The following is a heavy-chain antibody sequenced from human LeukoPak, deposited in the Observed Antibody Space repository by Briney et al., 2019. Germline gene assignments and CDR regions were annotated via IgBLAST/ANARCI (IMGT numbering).Heavy chain of an antibody. J-gene: IGHJ6*03. CDR1: GFTVSSNY. D-gene: IGHD2-15*01. CDR2: IYSGGST. Sequence: PGGSLRLSCAASGFTVSSNYMSWVRQAPGKGLEWVSVIYSGGSTYYADSVKGRFTISRDNSKSTLYIQMNSLRAEDTAVYYCARDGCGGSCLHYYYYYMDVWGKGTTVTISS. CDR3: ARDGCGGSCLHYYYYYMDV. V-gene: IGHV3-53*01.